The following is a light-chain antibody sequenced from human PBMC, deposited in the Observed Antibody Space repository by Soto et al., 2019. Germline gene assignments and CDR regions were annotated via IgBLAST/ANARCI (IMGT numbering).Light chain of an antibody. V-gene: IGKV1-27*01. Sequence: DIQMTQSPSSLSASVGDRVTITCRASRDITDYLAWYQQKPGQVPKLLIYAASTLQSGVPSRFTASGSGTDFTLTITGLRPEDFATYYCQQSYSTSWTFGQGTKVEIK. J-gene: IGKJ1*01. CDR2: AAS. CDR1: RDITDY. CDR3: QQSYSTSWT.